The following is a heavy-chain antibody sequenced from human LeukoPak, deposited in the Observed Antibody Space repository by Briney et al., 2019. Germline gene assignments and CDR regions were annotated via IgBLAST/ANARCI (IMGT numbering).Heavy chain of an antibody. J-gene: IGHJ4*02. V-gene: IGHV3-30-3*01. D-gene: IGHD5-18*01. Sequence: GGSLRLSCAASGFTVNSNYMNWVRQAPGKGLEWVAVISYDGSNKYYADSVKGQFTISRDNSKNTLYLQMNNLRGEDTAVYYCARAVGLQLCLNYWGQGTLVTVSS. CDR1: GFTVNSNY. CDR3: ARAVGLQLCLNY. CDR2: ISYDGSNK.